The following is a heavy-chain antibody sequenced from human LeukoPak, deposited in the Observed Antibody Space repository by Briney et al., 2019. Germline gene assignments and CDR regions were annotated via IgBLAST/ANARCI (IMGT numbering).Heavy chain of an antibody. CDR2: ISSSGSTI. D-gene: IGHD3-22*01. Sequence: GGSLRLSCAASGFTSSDYYMSWIRQAPGKGLEWVSYISSSGSTIYYADSVKGRFTISRDNAKNSLYLQMNSLRAEDTAVYYCAQSSGYNWFDPWGQGTLVTVSS. J-gene: IGHJ5*02. CDR1: GFTSSDYY. CDR3: AQSSGYNWFDP. V-gene: IGHV3-11*04.